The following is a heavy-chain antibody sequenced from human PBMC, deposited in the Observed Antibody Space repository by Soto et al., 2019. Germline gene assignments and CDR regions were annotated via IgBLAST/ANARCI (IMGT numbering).Heavy chain of an antibody. J-gene: IGHJ6*02. CDR3: ARVGDSNYDGGMDV. Sequence: EVQLVESGGGLVKPGVSLRLSCAASGFTFSSYSMNWVRQAPGKGLEWVSSISSSSYRYYADSVKGRFTISRDNAKNSLYLQMNSLRAEETAVYYCARVGDSNYDGGMDVWGQGTTVTVSS. CDR1: GFTFSSYS. V-gene: IGHV3-21*01. CDR2: ISSSSYR. D-gene: IGHD4-4*01.